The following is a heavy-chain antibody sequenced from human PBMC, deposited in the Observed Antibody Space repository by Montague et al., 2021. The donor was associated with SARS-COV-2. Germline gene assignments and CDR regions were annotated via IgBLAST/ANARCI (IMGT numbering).Heavy chain of an antibody. CDR3: AKDLTYYAAGRYLIAYQLDY. D-gene: IGHD3-10*01. J-gene: IGHJ4*01. Sequence: SLRLSCAASGFTFSSFCMHWVRQPPGKGLEWVALISYDGSNQNYADSVKGRFTISRDNSKNTLFLQMNSLRVEDTAVYYCAKDLTYYAAGRYLIAYQLDYWGHGSLVTVSS. V-gene: IGHV3-30*18. CDR2: ISYDGSNQ. CDR1: GFTFSSFC.